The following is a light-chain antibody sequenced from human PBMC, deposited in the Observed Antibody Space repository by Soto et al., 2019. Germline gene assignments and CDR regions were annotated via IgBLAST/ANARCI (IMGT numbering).Light chain of an antibody. J-gene: IGKJ1*01. V-gene: IGKV1-5*02. CDR2: DAS. CDR3: LQDINYPWT. CDR1: QSVSTR. Sequence: DIQMTQSPSSLSASVGDRVTIICRASQSVSTRLAWYQQKPGKAPKVLIYDASNLQSGVPPRFSGSGSGTDFTLAISSLQPEDSATYYCLQDINYPWTFGQGTKVDIK.